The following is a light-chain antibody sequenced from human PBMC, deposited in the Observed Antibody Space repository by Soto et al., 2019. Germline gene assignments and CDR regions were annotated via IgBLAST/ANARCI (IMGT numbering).Light chain of an antibody. Sequence: EIVLTQSPATLSLSPGERATLSCRSSQSVSSYLAWYQQKPGQAPRLLIYDASNRATGIPARLSGSGSGTEFTLTISSLEPEDFAVYYCQQRSSFGPGTKVDIK. V-gene: IGKV3-11*01. CDR3: QQRSS. J-gene: IGKJ3*01. CDR2: DAS. CDR1: QSVSSY.